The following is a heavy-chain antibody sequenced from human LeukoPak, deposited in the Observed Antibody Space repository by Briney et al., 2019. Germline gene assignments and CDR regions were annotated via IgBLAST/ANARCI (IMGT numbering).Heavy chain of an antibody. V-gene: IGHV3-20*04. CDR1: GFTFDDYG. D-gene: IGHD1-14*01. Sequence: PGGSLRLSCAASGFTFDDYGMSWVRQAPGKGLEWVAGINWNGGSTGYADSVKGRFTISRDNAKNSLYLQMNSLRAEDTAWYFCARVNPGYYYMDVWGKGTTVTVSS. CDR3: ARVNPGYYYMDV. J-gene: IGHJ6*03. CDR2: INWNGGST.